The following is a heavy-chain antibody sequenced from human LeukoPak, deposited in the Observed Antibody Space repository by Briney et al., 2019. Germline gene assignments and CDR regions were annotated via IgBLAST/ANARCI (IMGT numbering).Heavy chain of an antibody. Sequence: ASVKVSCKASGYTFTGYYMHWVRQAPGQGLEWMGWINPNSGGTNYAQKFQGRVTMTRDTSISTAYMELTRLRSDDTAVYYCARDNGDYWFDYWGQGTLVNVSS. CDR1: GYTFTGYY. V-gene: IGHV1-2*02. CDR3: ARDNGDYWFDY. J-gene: IGHJ4*02. D-gene: IGHD4-17*01. CDR2: INPNSGGT.